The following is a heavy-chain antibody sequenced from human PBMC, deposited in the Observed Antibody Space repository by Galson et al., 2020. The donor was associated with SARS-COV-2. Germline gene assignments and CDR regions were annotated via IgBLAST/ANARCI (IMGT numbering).Heavy chain of an antibody. V-gene: IGHV1-18*01. Sequence: ASVKVSCKASGYTFTSYGISWVRQAPGQGLEWMGWISAYNGNTNYAQKLQGRVTMTTDTSTSTAYMELRSLRSDDTAVYYCARDEYYYGSGAPMNWFDPWGQGTLVTVSS. CDR2: ISAYNGNT. D-gene: IGHD3-10*01. CDR1: GYTFTSYG. J-gene: IGHJ5*02. CDR3: ARDEYYYGSGAPMNWFDP.